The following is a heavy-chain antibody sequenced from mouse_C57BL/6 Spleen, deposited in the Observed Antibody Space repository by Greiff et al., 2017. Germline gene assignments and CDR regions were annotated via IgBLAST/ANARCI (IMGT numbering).Heavy chain of an antibody. J-gene: IGHJ4*01. CDR2: IDPSDSYT. Sequence: QVQLQQPGAELVMPGASVKLSCKASGYTFTSYWMHWVKQRPGQGLEWIGEIDPSDSYTNYNQKFKGQSTLTVDKSSSTAYMQLSSLTSEDSAVYYCARGMITTGVATKYYAIDYWGQGTAGTVSS. V-gene: IGHV1-69*01. CDR3: ARGMITTGVATKYYAIDY. D-gene: IGHD1-1*01. CDR1: GYTFTSYW.